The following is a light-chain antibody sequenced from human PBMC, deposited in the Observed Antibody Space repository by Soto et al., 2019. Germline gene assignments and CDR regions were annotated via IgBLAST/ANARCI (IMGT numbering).Light chain of an antibody. CDR3: QQYGSSPYT. V-gene: IGKV3-20*01. CDR1: QSVDSIY. J-gene: IGKJ2*01. CDR2: SAS. Sequence: EIVLTQSPGTLSVSPGERATLSCRASQSVDSIYVACYQQKPGQAPRLLIYSASSWDTGVPARFSGSGSGTDFTLSISRLEPEDSAVYYCQQYGSSPYTFGQGTKLEIK.